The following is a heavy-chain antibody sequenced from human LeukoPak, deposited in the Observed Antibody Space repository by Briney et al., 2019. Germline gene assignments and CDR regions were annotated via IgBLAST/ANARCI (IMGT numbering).Heavy chain of an antibody. V-gene: IGHV3-23*01. CDR3: AKEPGNISAGY. D-gene: IGHD2/OR15-2a*01. Sequence: SGGSLRLSCGASGFTFSNYAMIWVRQAPGKGLEWVSLISGTGGSTYYGDSVKGRFTISRDNSKNTLYLQMNSLRAEDTAVYYCAKEPGNISAGYWGQGILVTVSS. CDR1: GFTFSNYA. J-gene: IGHJ4*02. CDR2: ISGTGGST.